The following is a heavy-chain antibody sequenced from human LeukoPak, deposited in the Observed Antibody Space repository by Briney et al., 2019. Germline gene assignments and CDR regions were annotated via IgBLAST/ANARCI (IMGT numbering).Heavy chain of an antibody. J-gene: IGHJ4*02. CDR2: ISSSSSTI. Sequence: GGSLRLSCAASGFTFSSYSMNWVRQAPGKGLEWVSHISSSSSTIYYADSVKGRFTISRDNAKNSLYLQMNSLRAEDTAVYYCARTVSGSYAAYYFDYWGQGTLVTVSS. CDR1: GFTFSSYS. V-gene: IGHV3-48*01. CDR3: ARTVSGSYAAYYFDY. D-gene: IGHD1-26*01.